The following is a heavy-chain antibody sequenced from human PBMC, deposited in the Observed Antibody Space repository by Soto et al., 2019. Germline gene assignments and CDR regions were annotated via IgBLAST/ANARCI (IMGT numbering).Heavy chain of an antibody. CDR3: AREGTTGRWFDP. D-gene: IGHD4-17*01. J-gene: IGHJ5*02. Sequence: ASVKVSCKASGYTFTSYYMHWVRQAPGQGLEWMGIINPSGGSTSYAQKFQGRVTMTRDTSTSTVYMELSSLRSEATAVYYCAREGTTGRWFDPWGQGTMVTVSS. V-gene: IGHV1-46*01. CDR2: INPSGGST. CDR1: GYTFTSYY.